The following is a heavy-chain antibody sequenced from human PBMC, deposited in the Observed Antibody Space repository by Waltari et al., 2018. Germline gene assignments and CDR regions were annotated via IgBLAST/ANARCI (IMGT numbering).Heavy chain of an antibody. D-gene: IGHD6-19*01. Sequence: QLPLQESGPGLVKPSETLSLTCTVSGGSISSSSYYWGWTRQPPGKGLEWIGSIYYSGSTYYNPSLKSRVTISVDTSKNQFSLKLSSVTAADTAVYYCARDKEFRGVAGIYYFDYWGQGTLVTVSS. CDR3: ARDKEFRGVAGIYYFDY. CDR2: IYYSGST. CDR1: GGSISSSSYY. J-gene: IGHJ4*02. V-gene: IGHV4-39*07.